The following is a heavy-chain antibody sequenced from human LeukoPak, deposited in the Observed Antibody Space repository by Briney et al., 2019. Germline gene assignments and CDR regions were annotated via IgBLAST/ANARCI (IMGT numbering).Heavy chain of an antibody. J-gene: IGHJ4*02. D-gene: IGHD3-3*01. CDR2: INPSGGST. V-gene: IGHV1-46*03. Sequence: GASVKVSCKXSGYTFTSYYMHWVRQAPGQGLEGMGIINPSGGSTSYSQKFQGRVTMTRDTSTSTVYMELSSLRSEDTAVYYCARGSHYDFWSGYYSRKVLFDYWGQGTLVTVSS. CDR1: GYTFTSYY. CDR3: ARGSHYDFWSGYYSRKVLFDY.